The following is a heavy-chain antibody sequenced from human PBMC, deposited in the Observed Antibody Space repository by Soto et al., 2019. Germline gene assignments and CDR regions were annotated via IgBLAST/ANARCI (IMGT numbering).Heavy chain of an antibody. D-gene: IGHD1-26*01. J-gene: IGHJ3*02. V-gene: IGHV3-23*01. Sequence: EVQLLESGGGLVQPGGSLRLSCAASGFTFSNYAMSWVRQAPGKGLEWVSGISASGGSTYYADSVKGRFTISRDNSKNTLYLQMNSLRAEDTAVYYCARGGAVTRLFAFDIWGQGTMVTVSS. CDR2: ISASGGST. CDR1: GFTFSNYA. CDR3: ARGGAVTRLFAFDI.